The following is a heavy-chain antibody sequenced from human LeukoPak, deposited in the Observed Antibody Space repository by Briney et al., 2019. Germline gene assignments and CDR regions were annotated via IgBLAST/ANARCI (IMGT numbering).Heavy chain of an antibody. CDR3: ARQETQWLARIDY. D-gene: IGHD6-19*01. CDR1: GGSFSDYY. CDR2: INHSGST. J-gene: IGHJ4*02. Sequence: SETLSLTCAVYGGSFSDYYWSWIRQPPGKGLEWIGEINHSGSTNSNPSLKSRVTISIDTSKNQFSLKLSSVTAADTAVYYCARQETQWLARIDYWGQGTLVTVSS. V-gene: IGHV4-34*01.